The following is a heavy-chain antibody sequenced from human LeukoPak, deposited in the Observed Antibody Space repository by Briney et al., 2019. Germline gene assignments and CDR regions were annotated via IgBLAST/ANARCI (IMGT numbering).Heavy chain of an antibody. CDR1: GYTFTSYD. Sequence: ASVKVSCKASGYTFTSYDINWVRQATGQGLEWMGWMNPNSGNTGYAQKFQGRVTITRNTSISTAYMELSSLRSEDTAVYYCARAAYSSSWYYYYYCMDVWGKGTTVTVSS. J-gene: IGHJ6*03. CDR2: MNPNSGNT. CDR3: ARAAYSSSWYYYYYCMDV. V-gene: IGHV1-8*03. D-gene: IGHD6-13*01.